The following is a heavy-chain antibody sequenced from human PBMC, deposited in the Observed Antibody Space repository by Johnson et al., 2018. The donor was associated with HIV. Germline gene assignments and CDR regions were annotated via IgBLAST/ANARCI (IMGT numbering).Heavy chain of an antibody. D-gene: IGHD6-13*01. Sequence: QVQLVESGGGFVQPGGSLRLSCAASGFTFSDYYMSWIRQAPGKGLEWVSYISSSGSTIYYAHSVKGRFTISRDNAKNSLYLQMNSLRAEDTAVYYCARIAAAAIDAFDIWGQGTMVTVSS. V-gene: IGHV3-11*04. J-gene: IGHJ3*02. CDR2: ISSSGSTI. CDR3: ARIAAAAIDAFDI. CDR1: GFTFSDYY.